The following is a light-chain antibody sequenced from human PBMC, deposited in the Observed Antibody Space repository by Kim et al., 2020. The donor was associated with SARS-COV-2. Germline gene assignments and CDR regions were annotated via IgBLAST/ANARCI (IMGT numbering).Light chain of an antibody. J-gene: IGLJ3*02. V-gene: IGLV3-19*01. Sequence: LSRKGRLTSQGNSLRSYSASWYQQKPGQAPVLVIYGKNNRPSGIPDRFSGSSSGNTASLTITGAQAEDEADYYCNSRDSSGNHWVFGGGTQLTVL. CDR3: NSRDSSGNHWV. CDR1: SLRSYS. CDR2: GKN.